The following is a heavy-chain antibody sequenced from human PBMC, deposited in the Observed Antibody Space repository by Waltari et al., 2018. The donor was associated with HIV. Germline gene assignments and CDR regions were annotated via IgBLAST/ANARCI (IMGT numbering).Heavy chain of an antibody. J-gene: IGHJ4*02. Sequence: QVQLQQCGAGLLKPSETPSLTCAVYGTSFSAYYWSWVRQPPWNALGWVGEIKRSGRTNYNPSLKSRVTISVDTSKNQFSLKLTSVIAADTAVYYCARGLYDSSGYFDSGVSVNIEFYFDYWAQGTLVTVSS. V-gene: IGHV4-34*01. CDR3: ARGLYDSSGYFDSGVSVNIEFYFDY. CDR2: IKRSGRT. CDR1: GTSFSAYY. D-gene: IGHD3-22*01.